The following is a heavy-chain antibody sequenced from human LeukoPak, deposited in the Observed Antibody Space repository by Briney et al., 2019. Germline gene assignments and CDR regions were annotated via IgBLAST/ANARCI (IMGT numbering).Heavy chain of an antibody. CDR2: INHSGST. Sequence: SETLSLTCAVYGWSFNGYYWIWIRQPPGKGLERIGEINHSGSTNYNPSLKSRVTISVDTSKNQFSLKLSSVTAADTAAYYCVRSRDRPMYYFDYWGQGTLVTVSS. CDR1: GWSFNGYY. J-gene: IGHJ4*02. D-gene: IGHD2-2*01. CDR3: VRSRDRPMYYFDY. V-gene: IGHV4-34*01.